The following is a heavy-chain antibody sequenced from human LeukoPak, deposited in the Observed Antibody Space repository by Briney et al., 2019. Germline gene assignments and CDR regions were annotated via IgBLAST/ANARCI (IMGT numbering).Heavy chain of an antibody. CDR1: GGTFSSYA. J-gene: IGHJ4*02. CDR3: ARGASGNYPDF. V-gene: IGHV1-2*06. D-gene: IGHD1-26*01. Sequence: GASVKVSCKASGGTFSSYAISWVRQAPGQGLEWMGRINPNSGGTNYAQNFQGRVTMTRDTSISTAYMELSRLRSDDTAVYYCARGASGNYPDFWGQGTLVTVSS. CDR2: INPNSGGT.